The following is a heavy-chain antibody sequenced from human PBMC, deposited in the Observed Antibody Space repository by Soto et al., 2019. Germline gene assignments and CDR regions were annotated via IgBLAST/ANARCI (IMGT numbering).Heavy chain of an antibody. V-gene: IGHV4-39*01. D-gene: IGHD3-16*01. Sequence: SETLSLTCTVSGGSISSGGYYWSWISQHPGKGLEWIGYIYYSGYTYYNPSLKSRVTISVDTSKNQFSLKLSSVTAADTAVYYCARHNGPLYVGYYYDMDVWGQGTTVTVSS. CDR3: ARHNGPLYVGYYYDMDV. J-gene: IGHJ6*02. CDR2: IYYSGYT. CDR1: GGSISSGGYY.